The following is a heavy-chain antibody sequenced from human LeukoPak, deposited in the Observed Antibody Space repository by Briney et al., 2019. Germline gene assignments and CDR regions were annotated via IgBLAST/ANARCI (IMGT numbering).Heavy chain of an antibody. CDR2: ISYDGSNK. CDR1: GFTFSSYA. D-gene: IGHD3-22*01. Sequence: GGSLRLSCAASGFTFSSYAMHWVRQAPGKGLEWEAVISYDGSNKYYADSVKGRFTISRDNSKNTLYLQMNSLRAEDTAVYYCARGTKTYYYDSSGYFHYWGQGTLVTVSS. V-gene: IGHV3-30*01. CDR3: ARGTKTYYYDSSGYFHY. J-gene: IGHJ4*02.